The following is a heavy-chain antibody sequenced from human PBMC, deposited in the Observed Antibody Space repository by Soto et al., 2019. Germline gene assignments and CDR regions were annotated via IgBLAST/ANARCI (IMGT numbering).Heavy chain of an antibody. CDR1: GGSISSGGYY. D-gene: IGHD6-13*01. CDR2: IYYSGST. J-gene: IGHJ4*02. CDR3: ARLVKAAADFDY. Sequence: TLSLTCTVSGGSISSGGYYWSWIRQHPGKGLEWIGYIYYSGSTYYNPSLKSRVTISVDTSKNQFSLKLSSVTAADTAVYYCARLVKAAADFDYWGQGTLVTVSS. V-gene: IGHV4-31*03.